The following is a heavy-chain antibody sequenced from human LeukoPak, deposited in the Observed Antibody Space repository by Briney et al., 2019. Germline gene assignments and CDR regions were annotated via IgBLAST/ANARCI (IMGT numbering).Heavy chain of an antibody. CDR1: GFTFSSYS. CDR3: ARDAPAELIDY. Sequence: GGSLRLSCAASGFTFSSYSMNWVRQAPGKGLEWVSSISSSSSYIYYADSVKGRFTISRDNAKNSLYLQMNSLRAEDTAVYYCARDAPAELIDYWGQGTLVTVSS. D-gene: IGHD1-26*01. J-gene: IGHJ4*02. CDR2: ISSSSSYI. V-gene: IGHV3-21*01.